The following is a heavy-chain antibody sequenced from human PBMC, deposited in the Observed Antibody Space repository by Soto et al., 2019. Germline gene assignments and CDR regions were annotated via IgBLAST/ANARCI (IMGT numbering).Heavy chain of an antibody. Sequence: QVQLVQSGAEMKKPGSSVKVSCQSSGGTFNTYAMNWVRQAPGQGPEWMGDISPMFGAANYAPKFQGRVIPTAAESTRTSYMQLSSLTSEDTALYFCAREVQVHTPAFVYWGQGTLVTVSS. J-gene: IGHJ4*02. D-gene: IGHD3-10*01. CDR1: GGTFNTYA. CDR2: ISPMFGAA. V-gene: IGHV1-69*19. CDR3: AREVQVHTPAFVY.